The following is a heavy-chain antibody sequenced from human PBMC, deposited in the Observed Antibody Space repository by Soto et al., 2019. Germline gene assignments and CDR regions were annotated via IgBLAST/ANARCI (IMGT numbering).Heavy chain of an antibody. V-gene: IGHV3-30-3*01. CDR3: ARDHCSSTSCYTNYYYYYGMDV. CDR2: ISYDGSNK. CDR1: GFTFSSYA. D-gene: IGHD2-2*02. J-gene: IGHJ6*02. Sequence: PGGSLRLSCAASGFTFSSYAMHWVRQAPGKGLEWVAVISYDGSNKYYADSVKGRFTISRDNSKNTLYLQMNSLRAEDTAVYYCARDHCSSTSCYTNYYYYYGMDVWGQGTTVTVSS.